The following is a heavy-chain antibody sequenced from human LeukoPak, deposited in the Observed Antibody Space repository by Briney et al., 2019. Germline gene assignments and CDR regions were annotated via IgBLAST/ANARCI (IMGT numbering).Heavy chain of an antibody. J-gene: IGHJ5*02. Sequence: PGGSLRLSCAASGFTFSGSAMHWVRQASGKGLEWVGRIRSKANSYATAYAASVKGRFTISRDDSNKTAYLQMNSLKTEDTAVYYCTRYYDIVTGPSWGQGTLVTVSS. D-gene: IGHD3-9*01. CDR1: GFTFSGSA. CDR3: TRYYDIVTGPS. V-gene: IGHV3-73*01. CDR2: IRSKANSYAT.